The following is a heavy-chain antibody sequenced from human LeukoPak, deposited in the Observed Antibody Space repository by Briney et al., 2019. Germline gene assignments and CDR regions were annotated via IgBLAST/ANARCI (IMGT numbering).Heavy chain of an antibody. V-gene: IGHV1-46*01. D-gene: IGHD4-17*01. Sequence: ASVKVSCKASGYTFTSYYMHWLRQAPGQGLEWMGIINPSGGSISYAQKFQGRVTMTRDTSTSTVYMELSSLRSEDTAVYYCARTLTLTVTIDYWGQGTLVTVSS. CDR1: GYTFTSYY. J-gene: IGHJ4*02. CDR2: INPSGGSI. CDR3: ARTLTLTVTIDY.